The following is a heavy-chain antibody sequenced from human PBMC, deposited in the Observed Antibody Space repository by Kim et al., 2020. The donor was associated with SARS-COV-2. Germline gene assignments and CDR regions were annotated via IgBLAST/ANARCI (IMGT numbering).Heavy chain of an antibody. J-gene: IGHJ4*02. D-gene: IGHD3-16*02. CDR1: GYSISSGYY. Sequence: SETLSLTCTVSGYSISSGYYWGWIRQPPGKGLEWIGSIYHSGSTYYNPSLKSRVTISVDTSKNQFSLKLSSVTAADTAVYYCARGNYDYVWGSYRYRGIDYWGQGTLVTVSS. CDR2: IYHSGST. CDR3: ARGNYDYVWGSYRYRGIDY. V-gene: IGHV4-38-2*02.